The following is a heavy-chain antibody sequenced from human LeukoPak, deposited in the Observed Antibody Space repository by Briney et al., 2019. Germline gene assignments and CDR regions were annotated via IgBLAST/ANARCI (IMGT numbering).Heavy chain of an antibody. Sequence: GGSLRLSCAASGFTFSSYWMSWVRQAPGKGLEWVGNIKIDGSEKYYGDFVEGRFTISRDNAKDSLYLQMNSLRAEDTAVYYCARGGYSYGWNDAFDIWGQGTMVTVSS. V-gene: IGHV3-7*03. J-gene: IGHJ3*02. CDR1: GFTFSSYW. D-gene: IGHD5-18*01. CDR2: IKIDGSEK. CDR3: ARGGYSYGWNDAFDI.